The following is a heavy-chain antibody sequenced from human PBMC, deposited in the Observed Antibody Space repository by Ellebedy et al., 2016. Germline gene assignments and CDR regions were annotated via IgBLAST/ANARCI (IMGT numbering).Heavy chain of an antibody. Sequence: GESLKISXKGSGYSFTSYWIGRVRPIPGKGPEWMGIIYPGDSDTRYSPSFQGQVTISADKSISTAYLQWSSLKTSDTAMYYCARHDGIAVAGMGYYFDYWGQGTLVTVSS. J-gene: IGHJ4*02. CDR3: ARHDGIAVAGMGYYFDY. V-gene: IGHV5-51*01. D-gene: IGHD6-19*01. CDR2: IYPGDSDT. CDR1: GYSFTSYW.